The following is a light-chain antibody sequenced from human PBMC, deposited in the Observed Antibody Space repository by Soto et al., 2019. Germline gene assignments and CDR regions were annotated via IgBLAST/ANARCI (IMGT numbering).Light chain of an antibody. CDR3: CSYAGSGTYVL. J-gene: IGLJ2*01. CDR1: SSDVGSSNL. CDR2: EGS. V-gene: IGLV2-23*01. Sequence: QSALTQPASVSGSPGQSITISYTGTSSDVGSSNLVSWYQHHPGKAPKLMIYEGSKRPSGVSNRFSGSKSGNTASLTISGLQAEDEADYYCCSYAGSGTYVLFGGGTKVTVL.